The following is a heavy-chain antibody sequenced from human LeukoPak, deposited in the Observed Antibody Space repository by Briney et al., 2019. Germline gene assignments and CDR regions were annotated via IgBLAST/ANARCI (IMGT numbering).Heavy chain of an antibody. Sequence: GGSLRLSCAASGFSFSSYSMNWVRQAPGKGLEWVSSINGRGGYMYYADSVRGRFTISRDNAENSLYLQMSGLRAEDTAVYYCARDPNILDYFYFYMDVWGKGTTVTVSS. D-gene: IGHD2-21*01. J-gene: IGHJ6*03. CDR1: GFSFSSYS. V-gene: IGHV3-21*01. CDR3: ARDPNILDYFYFYMDV. CDR2: INGRGGYM.